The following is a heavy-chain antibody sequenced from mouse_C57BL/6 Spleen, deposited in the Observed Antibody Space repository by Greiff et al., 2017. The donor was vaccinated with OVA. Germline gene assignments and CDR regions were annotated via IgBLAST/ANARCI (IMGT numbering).Heavy chain of an antibody. J-gene: IGHJ2*01. CDR3: TREGYDYVYYFDY. D-gene: IGHD2-4*01. V-gene: IGHV5-9-1*02. CDR1: GFTFSSYA. Sequence: EVKVEESGEGLVKPGGSLKLSCAASGFTFSSYAMSWVRQTPEKRLEWVAYISSGGDYIYYADTVKGRFTISRDNARNTLYLQMSSLKSEDTAMYYCTREGYDYVYYFDYWGQGTTLTVSS. CDR2: ISSGGDYI.